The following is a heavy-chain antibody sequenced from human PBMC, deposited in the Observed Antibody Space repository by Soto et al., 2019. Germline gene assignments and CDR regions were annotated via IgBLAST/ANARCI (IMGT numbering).Heavy chain of an antibody. CDR3: TTDGPYSGSYYASSDY. D-gene: IGHD1-26*01. CDR1: GFTFSSYA. CDR2: IKSKTDGGTT. Sequence: GGSLRLSCAASGFTFSSYAMNWVRQAPGKGLEWVGRIKSKTDGGTTDYAAPVKGRFTISRDDSKNTLYLQMNSLKTEDTAVYYCTTDGPYSGSYYASSDYWGQGTLVTVS. J-gene: IGHJ4*02. V-gene: IGHV3-15*07.